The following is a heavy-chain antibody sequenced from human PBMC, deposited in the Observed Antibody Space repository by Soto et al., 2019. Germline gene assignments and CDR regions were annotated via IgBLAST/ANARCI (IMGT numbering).Heavy chain of an antibody. CDR2: LSGSGDST. CDR1: GFTLSSYA. CDR3: ARPVEPFYYYGMDV. V-gene: IGHV3-23*01. J-gene: IGHJ6*02. Sequence: EVQLLQSGGGLVQPGGSLRLSCAASGFTLSSYAMNWVRQVPGKGLEWVSTLSGSGDSTYYADSVRGRFTISRDNSKNTLYLQMNTLRPEDTALYFCARPVEPFYYYGMDVWGQGTTVTVSS.